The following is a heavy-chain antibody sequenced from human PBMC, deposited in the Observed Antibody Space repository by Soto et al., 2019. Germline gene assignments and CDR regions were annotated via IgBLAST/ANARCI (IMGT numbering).Heavy chain of an antibody. CDR2: IYNGGRT. J-gene: IGHJ4*02. D-gene: IGHD1-26*01. CDR1: GASVSSNYYS. V-gene: IGHV4-30-4*01. CDR3: ARGPSGDKVDH. Sequence: QVQLQESGPGLVEPSQTLSLTCTVSGASVSSNYYSWSWIRQPPGRDLEWIGHIYNGGRTYSNPSLNIRVNVSQDPTKNHVSLILNSVTAADTAVYYCARGPSGDKVDHWGQGTPVTVSP.